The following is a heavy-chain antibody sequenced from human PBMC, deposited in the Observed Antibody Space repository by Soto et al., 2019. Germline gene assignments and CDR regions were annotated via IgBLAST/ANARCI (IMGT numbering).Heavy chain of an antibody. V-gene: IGHV5-51*01. D-gene: IGHD6-13*01. J-gene: IGHJ5*02. CDR1: GYSFTSYW. CDR3: ARMGQPLRQQLVRNWFDP. CDR2: IYPGDSDT. Sequence: GESLKISCKGSGYSFTSYWIGWVRQMPGKGLEWMVIIYPGDSDTRYSPSFQGQVTISAYKSICIAYLQWSSLKASDTAMYYCARMGQPLRQQLVRNWFDPWGQGTLVTVSS.